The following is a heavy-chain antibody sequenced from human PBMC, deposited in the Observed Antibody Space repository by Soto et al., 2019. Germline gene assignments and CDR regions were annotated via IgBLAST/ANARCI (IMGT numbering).Heavy chain of an antibody. D-gene: IGHD6-19*01. CDR2: IYYSGST. CDR3: ARHDRGSGWSPYFDY. J-gene: IGHJ4*02. V-gene: IGHV4-59*08. Sequence: SETLSLTCTVSGGSVSGGSISSYYWSWIRQPPGKGLEWIGYIYYSGSTNYNPSLKSRVTISIDTSKNQFSLKLSSVTAADTAVYYCARHDRGSGWSPYFDYWGQGTLVTVSS. CDR1: GGSVSGGSISSYY.